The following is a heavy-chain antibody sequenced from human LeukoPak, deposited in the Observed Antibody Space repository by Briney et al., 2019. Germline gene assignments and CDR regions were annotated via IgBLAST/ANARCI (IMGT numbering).Heavy chain of an antibody. CDR1: GLTVSTNY. J-gene: IGHJ4*02. D-gene: IGHD4-17*01. Sequence: GGSLRLSCAASGLTVSTNYFSWVRLAPGKGLEWVSDIYADGRTFYADSVKGRFTISRDESKNTLSLQMNRLRAEDTAVYYCSRDPTSMVTMGDYWGQGTLVTVSS. CDR3: SRDPTSMVTMGDY. V-gene: IGHV3-53*01. CDR2: IYADGRT.